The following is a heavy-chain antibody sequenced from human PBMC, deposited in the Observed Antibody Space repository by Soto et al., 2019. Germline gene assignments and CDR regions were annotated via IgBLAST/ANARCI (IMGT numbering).Heavy chain of an antibody. CDR1: GYTFTSYG. Sequence: ASVKVSCKASGYTFTSYGISWVRQAPGQGLEWMGWISAYNGNTNYAQKLQGRATMTTDTSTSTAYMELRSLRSDDTAVYYCARDSVVGGTFGPTFDYWGQGTLVTVSS. CDR3: ARDSVVGGTFGPTFDY. D-gene: IGHD2-15*01. V-gene: IGHV1-18*04. CDR2: ISAYNGNT. J-gene: IGHJ4*02.